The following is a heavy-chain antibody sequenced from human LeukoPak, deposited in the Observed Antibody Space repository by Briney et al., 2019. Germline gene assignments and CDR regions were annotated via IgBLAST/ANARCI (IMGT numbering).Heavy chain of an antibody. CDR1: GGSLSGYY. D-gene: IGHD3-22*01. CDR2: INHGGST. CDR3: ARARAVRDYDSSGYYNFDY. V-gene: IGHV4-34*01. J-gene: IGHJ4*02. Sequence: SETLSLTCAVYGGSLSGYYWSWIRQPPGKGLEWIGEINHGGSTNYNPSLKSRVTISVDTSKNQFSLKLSSVTAADTAVYYCARARAVRDYDSSGYYNFDYWGQGTLVTVSS.